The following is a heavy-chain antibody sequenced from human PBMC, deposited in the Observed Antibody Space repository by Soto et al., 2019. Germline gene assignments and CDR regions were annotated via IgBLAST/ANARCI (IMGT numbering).Heavy chain of an antibody. CDR2: IYYSGST. J-gene: IGHJ5*02. CDR1: GGSISSRGYY. V-gene: IGHV4-39*01. CDR3: ATSNWFDP. Sequence: QLHLQESGPGLVKPSETLSLTCTVSGGSISSRGYYWGWIRQPPGKGLEWIGTIYYSGSTYYNPSLKSRVTISVDTSKNQFSLKLSSVTAADTAVYYCATSNWFDPWGQGTLVTVSS.